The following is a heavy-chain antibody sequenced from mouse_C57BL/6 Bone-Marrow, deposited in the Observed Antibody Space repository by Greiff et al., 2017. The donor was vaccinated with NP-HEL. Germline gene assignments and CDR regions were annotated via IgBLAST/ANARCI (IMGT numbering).Heavy chain of an antibody. J-gene: IGHJ4*01. Sequence: EVQLQASGPGLVKPSQSLSLTCSVTGYSITSGYYWNWIRQFPGNKLEWMGYISYDGSNNYNPSLKNRISITRDTSKNQFFLKLNSVTTEDTATYYCARPYYYGSSYYAMDYWGQGTSVTVSS. CDR3: ARPYYYGSSYYAMDY. CDR1: GYSITSGYY. CDR2: ISYDGSN. V-gene: IGHV3-6*01. D-gene: IGHD1-1*01.